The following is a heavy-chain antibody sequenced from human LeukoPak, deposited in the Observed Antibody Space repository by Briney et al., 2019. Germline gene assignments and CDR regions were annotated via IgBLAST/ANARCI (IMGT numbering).Heavy chain of an antibody. V-gene: IGHV4-34*01. CDR2: FYYSGST. D-gene: IGHD3-22*01. CDR1: GGFLSGYY. Sequence: SETLSLTCAFYGGFLSGYYWSWIRQPPGKGLEWIGRFYYSGSTYYNPSLKSRVTISVDTSKNQFSLKLSSVTAANTAVYYCARHYGYYYDYFDNWGQGTLVTVSS. CDR3: ARHYGYYYDYFDN. J-gene: IGHJ4*02.